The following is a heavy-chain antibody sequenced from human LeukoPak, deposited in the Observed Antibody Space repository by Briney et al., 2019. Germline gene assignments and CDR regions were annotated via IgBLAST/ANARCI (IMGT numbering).Heavy chain of an antibody. CDR3: ATKQWLAPPPDS. J-gene: IGHJ4*02. CDR1: GFTFSMYW. CDR2: INTDGTVT. V-gene: IGHV3-74*01. D-gene: IGHD6-19*01. Sequence: PGGSLRLSCAASGFTFSMYWMLWVRQAPGKGLESVSRINTDGTVTTYADSVKGRFTVSRDNADNTMFLQMNSVSDEDTTVYYCATKQWLAPPPDSWGQGTPVTVSS.